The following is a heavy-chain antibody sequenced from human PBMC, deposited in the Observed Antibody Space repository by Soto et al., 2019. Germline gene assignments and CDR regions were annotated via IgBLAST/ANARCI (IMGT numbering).Heavy chain of an antibody. CDR1: GGSISSCGYY. Sequence: QVQLQESGPGLVKASQTLSLTCNVSGGSISSCGYYWTWIRQHPGKGLEWIGNIHHSGSTFYNPFLKSRVSVSVDTSKNQLSLELSAVTAADTAVYFSVRGVLSWGQGTLVPCSS. V-gene: IGHV4-31*03. D-gene: IGHD3-16*01. CDR2: IHHSGST. J-gene: IGHJ1*01. CDR3: VRGVLS.